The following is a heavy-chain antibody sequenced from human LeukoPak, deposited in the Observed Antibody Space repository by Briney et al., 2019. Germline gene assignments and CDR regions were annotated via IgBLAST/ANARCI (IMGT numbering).Heavy chain of an antibody. CDR3: AREGYYYDSSGYY. CDR1: GFTFSSYA. Sequence: GGSLRLSCAASGFTFSSYAMSWVRQAPGKGLEWVSANSGSGGSTYYADSVKGRFTISRDNSKNTLYLQMNSLRAEDTAVYYCAREGYYYDSSGYYWGQGTLVTVSS. D-gene: IGHD3-22*01. V-gene: IGHV3-23*01. CDR2: NSGSGGST. J-gene: IGHJ4*02.